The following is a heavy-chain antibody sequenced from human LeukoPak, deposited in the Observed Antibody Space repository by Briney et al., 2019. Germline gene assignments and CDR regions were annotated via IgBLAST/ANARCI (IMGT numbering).Heavy chain of an antibody. CDR3: ASDYGGKLFARNNFDY. Sequence: GGSPRLSCAASGFTFSSYSMNWVRQAPGKGLEWVSSISSSSSYIYYADSVKGRFTISRDNAKNSLYLQMNSLRAEDTAVYYCASDYGGKLFARNNFDYWGQGTLVTVSS. J-gene: IGHJ4*02. D-gene: IGHD4-23*01. CDR1: GFTFSSYS. V-gene: IGHV3-21*01. CDR2: ISSSSSYI.